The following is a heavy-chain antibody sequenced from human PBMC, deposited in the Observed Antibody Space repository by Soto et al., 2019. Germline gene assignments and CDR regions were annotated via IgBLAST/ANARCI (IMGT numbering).Heavy chain of an antibody. CDR3: AIYLGGWYDY. D-gene: IGHD6-19*01. CDR1: GFTFSSYA. J-gene: IGHJ4*02. Sequence: QVQLVESGGGVVQPGRSLRLSCAASGFTFSSYAMHWVRQAPGKGLEWVAVISYDGSNKYYADSVKGRFTISRDNSKNTLYLQMISLRAEYTAVYYCAIYLGGWYDYWGQGPLVTVSS. CDR2: ISYDGSNK. V-gene: IGHV3-30-3*01.